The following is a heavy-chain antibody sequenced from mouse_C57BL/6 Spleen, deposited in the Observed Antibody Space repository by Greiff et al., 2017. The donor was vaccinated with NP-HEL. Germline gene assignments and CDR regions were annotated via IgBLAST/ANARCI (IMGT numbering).Heavy chain of an antibody. CDR3: ARGPVYSYYAMDY. CDR1: GFTFSDYG. Sequence: EVMLVESGGGLVKPGGSLKLSCAASGFTFSDYGMHWVRQAPEKGLEWVAYISSGSSTIYYADTVKGRFTISRDNAKNTLFLQMTSLRSEDTAMYYCARGPVYSYYAMDYWGQGTSVTVSS. J-gene: IGHJ4*01. V-gene: IGHV5-17*01. CDR2: ISSGSSTI. D-gene: IGHD1-1*01.